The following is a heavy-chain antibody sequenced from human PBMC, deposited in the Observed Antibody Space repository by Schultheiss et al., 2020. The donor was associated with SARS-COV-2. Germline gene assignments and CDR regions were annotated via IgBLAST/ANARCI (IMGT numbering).Heavy chain of an antibody. CDR3: ARNYGDPEGYYYGMDV. V-gene: IGHV2-5*02. D-gene: IGHD4-17*01. J-gene: IGHJ6*02. CDR2: IYWDDDK. CDR1: GFSLSTSGVG. Sequence: SGPTLVKPTPTLTLTCTFSGFSLSTSGVGVGWIRQPPGKALEWLALIYWDDDKRYSPSLKSRLTITKDTSKNQVVLTMTNMDPVDTATYYCARNYGDPEGYYYGMDVWGQGTTVTVSS.